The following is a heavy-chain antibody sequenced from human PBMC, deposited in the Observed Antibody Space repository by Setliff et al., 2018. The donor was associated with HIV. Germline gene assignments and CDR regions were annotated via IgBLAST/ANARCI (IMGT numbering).Heavy chain of an antibody. CDR3: ARVGSYWTQFDY. CDR2: IIPVVGVA. Sequence: SVKVSCKTSGGTFSRYTITWVRQAPGQGLEWMGGIIPVVGVADYAQKFQGRVTITTDESTSTAYMEVNSLRSEDTAVYYCARVGSYWTQFDYWGQGTLVTVSS. CDR1: GGTFSRYT. D-gene: IGHD2-15*01. J-gene: IGHJ4*01. V-gene: IGHV1-69*16.